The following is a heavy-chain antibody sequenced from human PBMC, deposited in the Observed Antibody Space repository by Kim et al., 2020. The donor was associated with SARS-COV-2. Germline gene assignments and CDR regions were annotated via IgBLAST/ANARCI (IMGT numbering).Heavy chain of an antibody. V-gene: IGHV1-46*01. J-gene: IGHJ6*02. Sequence: ASVKVSCKPSGYTFTFYYIHWVRQAPGQGLEWMGVINPSGGSTTYAQKFQGRVTMTRDTSTTTVYMELSSLRSDDTALYYCARDVYSGNSGYYYGLDVWG. CDR1: GYTFTFYY. CDR2: INPSGGST. CDR3: ARDVYSGNSGYYYGLDV. D-gene: IGHD1-26*01.